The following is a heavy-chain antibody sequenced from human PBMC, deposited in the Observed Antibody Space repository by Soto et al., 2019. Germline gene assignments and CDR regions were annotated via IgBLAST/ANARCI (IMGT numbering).Heavy chain of an antibody. CDR3: AKDRTVTTMSYYYYGMDV. CDR1: GFTFSSYA. CDR2: ISGSGGST. D-gene: IGHD4-17*01. Sequence: GGSLRLSCAASGFTFSSYAMSWVRQAPGKGLEWVSAISGSGGSTYYADSVKGRFTISRDNSKNTLYLQMNSLRAEDTAVYYCAKDRTVTTMSYYYYGMDVWGQGTTVTVSS. J-gene: IGHJ6*02. V-gene: IGHV3-23*01.